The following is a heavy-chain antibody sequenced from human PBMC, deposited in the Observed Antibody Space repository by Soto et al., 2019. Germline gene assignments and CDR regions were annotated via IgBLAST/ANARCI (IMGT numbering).Heavy chain of an antibody. D-gene: IGHD6-19*01. CDR1: GYTFTGYY. CDR2: ISAYNGNT. CDR3: AVAGPLRYGVFDI. Sequence: ASVKVSCKASGYTFTGYYMHWVRQAPGQGLEWMGWISAYNGNTNYAQKLQGRVTMTTDTSTSTAYMELRSLRSDDTAVYYCAVAGPLRYGVFDIWGQGTMVTVSS. J-gene: IGHJ3*02. V-gene: IGHV1-18*04.